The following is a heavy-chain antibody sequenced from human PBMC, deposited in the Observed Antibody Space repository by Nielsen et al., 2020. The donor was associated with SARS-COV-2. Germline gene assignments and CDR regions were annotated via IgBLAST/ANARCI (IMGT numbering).Heavy chain of an antibody. J-gene: IGHJ6*02. D-gene: IGHD3-3*01. CDR1: GFTFSSYW. Sequence: GESLKISCAASGFTFSSYWMHWVRQAPGKGLVWVSRINSGGSSTSYADSVKGRFTISRDNAKNSLYLQMNSLRAEDTAVYYCASKPLPPTYYDFWSGYWPYYYYGMDVWGQGTTVTVSS. V-gene: IGHV3-74*01. CDR3: ASKPLPPTYYDFWSGYWPYYYYGMDV. CDR2: INSGGSST.